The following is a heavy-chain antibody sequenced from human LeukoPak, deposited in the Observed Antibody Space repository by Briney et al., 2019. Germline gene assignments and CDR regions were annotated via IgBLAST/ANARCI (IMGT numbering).Heavy chain of an antibody. CDR2: IKSKTDGGTT. Sequence: GGSLRLSCAASGFTFSNAWMSWVRQAPGKGLEWVGRIKSKTDGGTTDYAAPVKGRFTISRDDSKNTLYLQMNSLKTEDTAVYYCTTLPYGDYVYDYWGQGTLVTVSS. V-gene: IGHV3-15*01. J-gene: IGHJ4*02. CDR1: GFTFSNAW. D-gene: IGHD4-17*01. CDR3: TTLPYGDYVYDY.